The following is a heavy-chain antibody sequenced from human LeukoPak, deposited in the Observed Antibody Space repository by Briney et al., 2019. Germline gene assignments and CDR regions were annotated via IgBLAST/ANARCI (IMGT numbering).Heavy chain of an antibody. J-gene: IGHJ5*02. CDR1: GYTFSSHG. CDR2: ISAYNGNT. V-gene: IGHV1-18*01. D-gene: IGHD3-9*01. Sequence: ASVKVSCKASGYTFSSHGISWVRQAPGQRLEWVGWISAYNGNTDYAQRFQGRVTVTTDTSTSTAYLHLRSLRYDDTAVYYCTRDTGYPNWFDPWGQGTLVTVSS. CDR3: TRDTGYPNWFDP.